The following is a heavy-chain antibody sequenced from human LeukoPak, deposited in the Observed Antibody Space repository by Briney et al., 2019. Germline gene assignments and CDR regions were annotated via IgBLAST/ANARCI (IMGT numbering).Heavy chain of an antibody. CDR2: INHSGST. Sequence: PSETLSLTCAVYGGSFSGYYWSWIRQPPGKGLEWIGEINHSGSTNYNPPLKSRVTISVDTSKNQFSLKLSSVTAADTAVYYCARQYYGSGSYPFDYWGQGTLVTVSS. J-gene: IGHJ4*02. D-gene: IGHD3-10*01. V-gene: IGHV4-34*01. CDR1: GGSFSGYY. CDR3: ARQYYGSGSYPFDY.